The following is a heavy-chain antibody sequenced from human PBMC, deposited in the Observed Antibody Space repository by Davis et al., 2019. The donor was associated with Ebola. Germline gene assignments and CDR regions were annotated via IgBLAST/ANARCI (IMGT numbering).Heavy chain of an antibody. CDR2: IDPSDSYS. J-gene: IGHJ6*03. D-gene: IGHD3-10*01. Sequence: PGGSLRLSCKGSGYSFTSYWIGWVRQMPGKGLEWMGRIDPSDSYSNYSPSFQGHVTISADKSISTAYLQWSSLKASDTAMYYCARLGEVGVYYYMDVWGKGTTVTVSS. CDR1: GYSFTSYW. V-gene: IGHV5-10-1*01. CDR3: ARLGEVGVYYYMDV.